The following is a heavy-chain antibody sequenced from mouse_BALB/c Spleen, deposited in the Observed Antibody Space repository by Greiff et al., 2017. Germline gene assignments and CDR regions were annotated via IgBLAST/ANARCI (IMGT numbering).Heavy chain of an antibody. V-gene: IGHV5-6-5*01. CDR2: ISSGGST. Sequence: EVKLMESWGGLVKPGGSLKLSCAASGFTFSSYAMSWVRQTPEKRLEWVASISSGGSTYYPDSVKGRFTISRDNARNILYLQMSSLRSEDTAMYYCAREGCYGNYGDFAYWYFDVWGAGTTVTVSS. CDR1: GFTFSSYA. D-gene: IGHD2-1*01. CDR3: AREGCYGNYGDFAYWYFDV. J-gene: IGHJ1*01.